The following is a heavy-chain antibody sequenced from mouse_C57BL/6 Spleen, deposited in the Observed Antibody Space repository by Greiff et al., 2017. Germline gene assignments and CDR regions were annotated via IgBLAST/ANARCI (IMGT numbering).Heavy chain of an antibody. J-gene: IGHJ3*01. CDR2: ISSGGDYI. CDR1: GFTFSSYA. D-gene: IGHD1-1*01. Sequence: EVKLLESGDGLVKPGGSLKLSCAASGFTFSSYAMPWVRQTPEKRLEWVAYISSGGDYIYYADTVKGRFTISRDNARNTVYLQISSLKSEDAAVYYCTSDYGSSDCYFAYWGQGTLVTVSA. V-gene: IGHV5-9-1*02. CDR3: TSDYGSSDCYFAY.